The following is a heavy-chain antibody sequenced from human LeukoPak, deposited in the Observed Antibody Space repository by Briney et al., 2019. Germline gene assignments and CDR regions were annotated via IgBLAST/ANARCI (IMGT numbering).Heavy chain of an antibody. J-gene: IGHJ2*01. Sequence: GGSLRLSCAASGFTFSSYAMHWVRQAPGKGLEWVAVISYDGSNKYYADSVKGRFTISRDNSKNTLYLQMNSLRAEDTAVYYCARTDITMIVVASWDWYFDLWGRGTLVTVSS. CDR2: ISYDGSNK. CDR1: GFTFSSYA. CDR3: ARTDITMIVVASWDWYFDL. D-gene: IGHD3-22*01. V-gene: IGHV3-30*04.